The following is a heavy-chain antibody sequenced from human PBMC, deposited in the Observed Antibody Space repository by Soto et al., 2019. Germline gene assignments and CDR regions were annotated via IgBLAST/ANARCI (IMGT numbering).Heavy chain of an antibody. CDR2: IMPVFPTP. Sequence: QVQLVQSGAEVKKPGSSVKVSCKTSGGTFRTSAISWVRQAPGQGLEWMGGIMPVFPTPDYAQKFQGRVTITADESTSTAYMELSSLRSADTAVYYCARDKARQHLGGNYCYIMDVWGQGTTVTVSS. CDR1: GGTFRTSA. V-gene: IGHV1-69*12. CDR3: ARDKARQHLGGNYCYIMDV. J-gene: IGHJ6*01.